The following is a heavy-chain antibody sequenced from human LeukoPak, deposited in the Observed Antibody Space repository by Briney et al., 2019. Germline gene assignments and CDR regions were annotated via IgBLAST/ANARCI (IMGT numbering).Heavy chain of an antibody. CDR3: AAVHQYNWNYPDY. D-gene: IGHD1-20*01. CDR1: GFTFSDYY. V-gene: IGHV3-11*04. J-gene: IGHJ4*02. CDR2: ISSSGSTI. Sequence: GGSLRLSCAAPGFTFSDYYMSWIRQAPGKGLEWVSYISSSGSTIYYADSVKGRFTISRDNAKNSLSLQMNSLRVEDTAVYYCAAVHQYNWNYPDYWGQGTLVTVSS.